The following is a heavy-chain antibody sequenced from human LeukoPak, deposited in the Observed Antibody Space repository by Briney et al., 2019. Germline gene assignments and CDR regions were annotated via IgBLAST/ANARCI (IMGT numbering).Heavy chain of an antibody. Sequence: ASVKVSCKASGYTFTSYGISWVRQAPGQGLEWMGWINPNSGGTNYAQKFQGRVTMTRDTSISTAYMELSRLRSDDTAVYYCARDRWLQTQLIDYWGQGTLVTVSS. CDR1: GYTFTSYG. CDR3: ARDRWLQTQLIDY. CDR2: INPNSGGT. J-gene: IGHJ4*02. V-gene: IGHV1-2*02. D-gene: IGHD5-24*01.